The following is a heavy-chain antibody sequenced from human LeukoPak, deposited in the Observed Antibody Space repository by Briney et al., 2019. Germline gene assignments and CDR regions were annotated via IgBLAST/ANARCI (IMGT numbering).Heavy chain of an antibody. V-gene: IGHV1-69*05. CDR3: ARLSNNNYYYYMDV. CDR2: IIPIFGTS. D-gene: IGHD4-11*01. J-gene: IGHJ6*03. Sequence: SVKVSCKASGGTFSSDVISWVRQAPGQGLEWVGGIIPIFGTSNYAQKFQGRVTITTDESTSTAYMELSSLRSEDTAIYYCARLSNNNYYYYMDVWGKGTTVTVSS. CDR1: GGTFSSDV.